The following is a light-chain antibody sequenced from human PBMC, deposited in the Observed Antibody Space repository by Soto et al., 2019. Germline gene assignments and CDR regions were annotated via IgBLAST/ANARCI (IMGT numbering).Light chain of an antibody. CDR2: AAS. CDR1: QGISSY. CDR3: QQLNSYPPT. J-gene: IGKJ3*01. V-gene: IGKV1-9*01. Sequence: DIQLTQSPSFLSASVGDRVTITCRASQGISSYLAWYQQKPGKAPKLLISAASTLRSGVPSRFSGSGSGTEFTLTISSLQPEDFATYYCQQLNSYPPTFGPVTKVDIK.